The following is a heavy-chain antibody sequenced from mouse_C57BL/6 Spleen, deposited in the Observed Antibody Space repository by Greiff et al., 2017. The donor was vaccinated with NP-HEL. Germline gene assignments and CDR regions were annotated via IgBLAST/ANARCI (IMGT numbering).Heavy chain of an antibody. CDR1: GYTFTSYW. Sequence: QVQLQQPGTELVKPGASVKLSCKASGYTFTSYWMHWVKQRPGQGLEWIGNINPSNGGTNYNEKFKSKATLTVDKSSSTAYMQLSSLTSEDSAVDYCARESTTVVATGDYFDYWGQGTTLTVSS. J-gene: IGHJ2*01. CDR2: INPSNGGT. D-gene: IGHD1-1*01. V-gene: IGHV1-53*01. CDR3: ARESTTVVATGDYFDY.